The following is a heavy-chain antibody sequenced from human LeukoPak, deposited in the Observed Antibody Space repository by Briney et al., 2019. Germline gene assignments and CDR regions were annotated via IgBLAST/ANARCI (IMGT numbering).Heavy chain of an antibody. V-gene: IGHV4-34*01. CDR2: INHSGST. Sequence: PSETLSLTCAVYGGSFSGYYWSWIRQPPGKGLEWIGEINHSGSTNYNPSLKSRVTISVDTSKNQFSLKLSSVTAADTAAYYCARGRPEDIVVVPAAIPPVFDYWGQGTLVTVSS. CDR1: GGSFSGYY. CDR3: ARGRPEDIVVVPAAIPPVFDY. D-gene: IGHD2-2*01. J-gene: IGHJ4*02.